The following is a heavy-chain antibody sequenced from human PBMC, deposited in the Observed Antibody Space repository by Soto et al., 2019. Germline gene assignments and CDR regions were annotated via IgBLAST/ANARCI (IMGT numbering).Heavy chain of an antibody. Sequence: SXTLSLTCVISVDSVSSNSASWDWVRQSPSRGLEWLGRTYYMSKWYNDYAVSVKSRITINPDTSKNQFSLQLNSVTPEDTAVYYCARDRGNGRNYERNYYYYGMDVWGQGTTVTVSS. J-gene: IGHJ6*02. D-gene: IGHD1-7*01. CDR3: ARDRGNGRNYERNYYYYGMDV. CDR1: VDSVSSNSAS. V-gene: IGHV6-1*01. CDR2: TYYMSKWYN.